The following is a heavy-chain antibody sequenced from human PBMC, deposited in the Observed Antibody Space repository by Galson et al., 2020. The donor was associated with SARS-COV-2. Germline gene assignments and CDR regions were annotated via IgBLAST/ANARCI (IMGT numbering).Heavy chain of an antibody. CDR2: ISAGSSYI. V-gene: IGHV3-21*01. CDR1: GFPFSSYS. J-gene: IGHJ6*02. D-gene: IGHD2-15*01. CDR3: ARVGGMATTPANYFYYGLDV. Sequence: GGYLRLSCAASGFPFSSYSMNWVRQAPGKGLEWVSSISAGSSYIYYADSVKGRFTISRDNAKNSLYLQMNSLRADDTAVYYCARVGGMATTPANYFYYGLDVWGQGTTVTVSS.